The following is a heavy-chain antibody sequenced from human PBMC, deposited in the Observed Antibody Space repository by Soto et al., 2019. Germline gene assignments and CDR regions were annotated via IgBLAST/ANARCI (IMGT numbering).Heavy chain of an antibody. J-gene: IGHJ4*02. CDR2: IYYSGST. CDR3: ARDGAAAGSHFDY. D-gene: IGHD6-13*01. Sequence: KASETLSLTCTVSGGSISSYYWSWIRQPPGKGLEWIGYIYYSGSTNYNPSLKSRVTISVDTSKNQFSLKLSSVTAADTAVYYCARDGAAAGSHFDYWGQGTMVTVYS. CDR1: GGSISSYY. V-gene: IGHV4-59*12.